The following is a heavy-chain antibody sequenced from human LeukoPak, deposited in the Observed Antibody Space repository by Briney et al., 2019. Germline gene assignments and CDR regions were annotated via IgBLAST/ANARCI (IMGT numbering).Heavy chain of an antibody. CDR1: GSSISPHH. V-gene: IGHV4-59*11. J-gene: IGHJ3*02. CDR3: ARIQPSCPGLGFCSFDI. Sequence: SETLSLTCSVSGSSISPHHWTWIRQAPGEGLEWMGYIYYRGTTNYSPSLKNRLTMSVDTSKNQISLKLTSVNAAGTAVYYCARIQPSCPGLGFCSFDIWGQGTLATVSS. D-gene: IGHD3-3*01. CDR2: IYYRGTT.